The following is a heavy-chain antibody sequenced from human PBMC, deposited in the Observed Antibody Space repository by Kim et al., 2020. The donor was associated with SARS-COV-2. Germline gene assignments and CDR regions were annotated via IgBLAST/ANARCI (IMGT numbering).Heavy chain of an antibody. D-gene: IGHD2-2*01. Sequence: PSRKSRVTISVDTSKNQFSLKLSSVTAADTAVYYCASSSTSAKGKSYFFNWGQGTLVTVSS. J-gene: IGHJ4*02. V-gene: IGHV4-34*01. CDR3: ASSSTSAKGKSYFFN.